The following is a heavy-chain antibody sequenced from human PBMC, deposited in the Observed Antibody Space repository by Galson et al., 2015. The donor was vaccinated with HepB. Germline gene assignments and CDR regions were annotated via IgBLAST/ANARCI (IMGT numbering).Heavy chain of an antibody. J-gene: IGHJ5*02. V-gene: IGHV1-69*02. CDR1: GGTFSSYT. CDR2: IIPILGIA. D-gene: IGHD4-17*01. Sequence: SVKVSCKASGGTFSSYTISWVRQAPGQGLEWMGRIIPILGIANYAQKFQGRVTITADKSTSTAYMELSSLRSEDTAVYYCASHHDYGDYGGWFDPWGQGTLVTVSS. CDR3: ASHHDYGDYGGWFDP.